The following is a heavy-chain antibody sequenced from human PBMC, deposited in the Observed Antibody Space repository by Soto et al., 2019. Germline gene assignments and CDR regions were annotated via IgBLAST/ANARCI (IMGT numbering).Heavy chain of an antibody. CDR2: INPNSGDT. D-gene: IGHD3-3*02. V-gene: IGHV1-2*02. CDR3: ARSLLNVILPLGY. CDR1: GYTFTGYY. Sequence: ASVKVSCKASGYTFTGYYMHWVRQAPGQGLEWMGWINPNSGDTSFPQKFQGRLAMTRDTSIDTVFMEVSRLTSDDTAIYYCARSLLNVILPLGYWGQGTLVTVSS. J-gene: IGHJ4*02.